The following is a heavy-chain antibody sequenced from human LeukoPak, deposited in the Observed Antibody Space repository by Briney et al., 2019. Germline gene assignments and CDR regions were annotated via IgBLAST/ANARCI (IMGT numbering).Heavy chain of an antibody. CDR2: INHSGST. Sequence: SETLSLTCAVYGGSFSGYYWSWIRQPPGKGLEWIGEINHSGSTNYNPSLKSRVTISVDTSKNQFSLKLSSVTAADTAVYYCARGRIWNYWGQGTLVAVSS. CDR3: ARGRIWNY. J-gene: IGHJ4*02. D-gene: IGHD3-3*01. CDR1: GGSFSGYY. V-gene: IGHV4-34*01.